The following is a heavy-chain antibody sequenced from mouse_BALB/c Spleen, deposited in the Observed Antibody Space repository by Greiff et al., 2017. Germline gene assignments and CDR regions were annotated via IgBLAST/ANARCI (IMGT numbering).Heavy chain of an antibody. J-gene: IGHJ4*01. CDR3: ASYRYDGAMDY. CDR2: IDPSDSYT. Sequence: QVQLQQPGAELVKPGASVKMSCKASGYTFTSYWMHWVKQRPGQGLEWIGVIDPSDSYTSYNQKFKGKATLTVDTSSSTAYMQLSSLTSEDSAVYYCASYRYDGAMDYWGQGTSVTVSS. D-gene: IGHD2-14*01. V-gene: IGHV1-59*01. CDR1: GYTFTSYW.